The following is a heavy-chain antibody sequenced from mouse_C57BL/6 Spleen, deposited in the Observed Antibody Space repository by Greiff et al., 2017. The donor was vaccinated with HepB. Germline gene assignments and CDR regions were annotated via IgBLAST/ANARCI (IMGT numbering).Heavy chain of an antibody. CDR1: GYAFSSSW. CDR2: IYPGDGDT. V-gene: IGHV1-82*01. J-gene: IGHJ4*01. CDR3: AKYSNYAVNYAMDY. Sequence: QVQLQQSGPELVKPGASVKISCKASGYAFSSSWMNWVKQRPGKGLEWIGRIYPGDGDTNYNGKFKGKATLTADKSSSTAYMQLSSLTSEDSAVYFCAKYSNYAVNYAMDYWGQGTSVTVSS. D-gene: IGHD2-5*01.